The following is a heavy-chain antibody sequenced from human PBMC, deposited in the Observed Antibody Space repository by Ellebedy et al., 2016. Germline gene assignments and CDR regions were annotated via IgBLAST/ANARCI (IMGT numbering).Heavy chain of an antibody. CDR3: ARERLGYCSSTSCYAGGYYYYGMDV. Sequence: SETLSLTXTVSGGSISSSSYYWGWIRQPPGKGLEWIGSIYYSGSTYYNPSLKSRVTISVDTSKNQFSLKLSSVTAADTAVYYCARERLGYCSSTSCYAGGYYYYGMDVWGQGTTVTVSS. CDR2: IYYSGST. J-gene: IGHJ6*02. CDR1: GGSISSSSYY. D-gene: IGHD2-2*01. V-gene: IGHV4-39*07.